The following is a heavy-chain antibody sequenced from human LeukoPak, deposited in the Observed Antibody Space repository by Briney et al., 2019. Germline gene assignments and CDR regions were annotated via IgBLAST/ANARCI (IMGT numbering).Heavy chain of an antibody. Sequence: PSETLSLTCTVSGGSISSYYWSWIRQPAGKGLEWIGRIYTSGSTNYNPSLKSRVTMSVDTSKNQFSLKLSSVTAADTAVYYCARIYYYGSGSYYLYYFDYWGQGTLVTVSS. J-gene: IGHJ4*02. CDR2: IYTSGST. V-gene: IGHV4-4*07. CDR3: ARIYYYGSGSYYLYYFDY. D-gene: IGHD3-10*01. CDR1: GGSISSYY.